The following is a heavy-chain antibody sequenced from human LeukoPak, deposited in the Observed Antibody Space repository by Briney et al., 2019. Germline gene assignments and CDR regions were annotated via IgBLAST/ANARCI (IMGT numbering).Heavy chain of an antibody. V-gene: IGHV4-59*01. J-gene: IGHJ4*02. CDR3: VRDCSGGSCYYN. Sequence: PSETLSLTCTVSGGSISSYNWGWIRQSPGKGLEWIGNIYYSGSTKYNPSLKSRVTISVDTSKNQFSLKLSSVTAADTAVYYCVRDCSGGSCYYNWGQGTLGTVSS. D-gene: IGHD2-15*01. CDR1: GGSISSYN. CDR2: IYYSGST.